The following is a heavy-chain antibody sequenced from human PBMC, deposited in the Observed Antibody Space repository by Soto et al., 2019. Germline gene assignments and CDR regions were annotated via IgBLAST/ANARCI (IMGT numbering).Heavy chain of an antibody. D-gene: IGHD6-6*01. J-gene: IGHJ6*02. Sequence: PGESRKIACKGSVYSFTSDWIGWLRQMPGKGLEWLGLIYHGDSDTRYSPSFQGQVTISADKYISTAYLQWSSLKASDTAMYYCARKRQASSSSPMGLDWAYYYGMDVWGLGTTVPVSS. CDR2: IYHGDSDT. V-gene: IGHV5-51*01. CDR3: ARKRQASSSSPMGLDWAYYYGMDV. CDR1: VYSFTSDW.